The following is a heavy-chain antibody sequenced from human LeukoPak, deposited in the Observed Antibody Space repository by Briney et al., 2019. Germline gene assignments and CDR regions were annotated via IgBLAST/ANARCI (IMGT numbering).Heavy chain of an antibody. CDR2: IYYSGST. V-gene: IGHV4-59*01. CDR1: GGSISSYY. D-gene: IGHD4-17*01. CDR3: ARDDYGDFHFDY. J-gene: IGHJ4*02. Sequence: SETLSLTCTVSGGSISSYYWSWIRQPPGKGLEWIGYIYYSGSTNYNPSLKSRVTISVDTSKNQFSLKLSSVTAADTAVYYCARDDYGDFHFDYCGQGTLVTVSS.